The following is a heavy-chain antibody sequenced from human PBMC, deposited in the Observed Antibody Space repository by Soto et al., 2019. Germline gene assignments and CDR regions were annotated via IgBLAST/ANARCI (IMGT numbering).Heavy chain of an antibody. CDR2: IKGDGSEK. J-gene: IGHJ4*02. Sequence: PWGSLRLSCAASVFTFSNYWMTWVRQAPGKGLEWVANIKGDGSEKHYVDSVKGRFTISRDNAKNSLYLQMNSLRVEDTAVYFCSRDVVVGAKALNYWGQGALVTVSS. CDR3: SRDVVVGAKALNY. D-gene: IGHD2-15*01. CDR1: VFTFSNYW. V-gene: IGHV3-7*01.